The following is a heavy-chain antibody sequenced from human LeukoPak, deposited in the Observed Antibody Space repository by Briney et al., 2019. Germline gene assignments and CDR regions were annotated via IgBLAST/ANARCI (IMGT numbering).Heavy chain of an antibody. CDR2: ISDTSTLI. CDR1: GFTFSTYT. V-gene: IGHV3-48*04. CDR3: ARAMDV. J-gene: IGHJ6*02. Sequence: GGSLRLSCVVSGFTFSTYTMNWVRQAPGEGLEWVSYISDTSTLIYYAASVKGRFTISRDNAKNSLYLQMNSLRAEDTAVYYCARAMDVWGQGTTVTVSS.